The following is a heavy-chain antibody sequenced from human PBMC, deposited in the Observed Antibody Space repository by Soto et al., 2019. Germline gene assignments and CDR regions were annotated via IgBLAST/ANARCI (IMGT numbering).Heavy chain of an antibody. J-gene: IGHJ6*04. V-gene: IGHV3-21*01. Sequence: GGSLRLSCAASGFTFSSYSMNWVRQAPGKGLEWVSSISSSSSYIYYADSVKGRFTISRDNAKNSLYLQMNSLRAEDTAVYYCARMEYYYGSGSYLDVWGKGTTVTVSS. CDR2: ISSSSSYI. CDR3: ARMEYYYGSGSYLDV. CDR1: GFTFSSYS. D-gene: IGHD3-10*01.